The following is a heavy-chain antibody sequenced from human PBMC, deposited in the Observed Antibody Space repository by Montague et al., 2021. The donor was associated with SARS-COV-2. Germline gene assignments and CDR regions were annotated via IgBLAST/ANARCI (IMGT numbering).Heavy chain of an antibody. CDR1: GGSVSNGLYY. Sequence: TLSLTCTVSGGSVSNGLYYWSWIRQPAGKGLEWIGRIYTSGTTTYNPSLESRVTISLDTSKNQFSLKLSSVTAADTAIYYCARDRDDPLTGYSNDAFDTSEIVTIVSVAS. CDR2: IYTSGTT. CDR3: ARDRDDPLTGYSNDAFDT. V-gene: IGHV4-61*02. D-gene: IGHD3-9*01. J-gene: IGHJ3*02.